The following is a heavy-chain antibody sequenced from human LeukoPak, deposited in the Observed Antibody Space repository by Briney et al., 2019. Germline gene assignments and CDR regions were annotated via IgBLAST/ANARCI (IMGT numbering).Heavy chain of an antibody. CDR3: AAQGPLN. V-gene: IGHV3-30-3*01. CDR1: GFTFSSYA. J-gene: IGHJ4*02. Sequence: GGSLRPSCAASGFTFSSYAMHWVRQAPGKGLEWVAVISYDGSNKYYADSVKGRFTISRDNSKNTLYLQMNSLRAEDTAVYYCAAQGPLNWGQGTLVTVSS. CDR2: ISYDGSNK.